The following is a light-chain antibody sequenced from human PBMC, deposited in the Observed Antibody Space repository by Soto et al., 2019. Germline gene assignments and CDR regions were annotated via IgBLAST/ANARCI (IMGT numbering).Light chain of an antibody. V-gene: IGKV3-15*01. CDR2: GAS. J-gene: IGKJ1*01. CDR1: QSVSNN. Sequence: ELVMTQSPATLSVSPGERATLSCRVSQSVSNNLAWYQQKPGQAPRLLIYGASTRATDIPARFSGSGSGTEFTLTISSLQSEDFAVYYCQQYNGWPLTFGQGTKVEFK. CDR3: QQYNGWPLT.